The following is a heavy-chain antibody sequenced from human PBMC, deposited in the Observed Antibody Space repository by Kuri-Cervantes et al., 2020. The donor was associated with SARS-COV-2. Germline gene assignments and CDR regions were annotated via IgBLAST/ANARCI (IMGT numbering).Heavy chain of an antibody. CDR1: GYTFTGYY. CDR3: ARGQVEQLDYYYMDV. Sequence: ASVKVSCKASGYTFTGYYMHWVRQAPGQGLEWMGWINPNSGGTNYAQKFQGWVTMTRDTSISTAYMELSRLRSDDTAVYYCARGQVEQLDYYYMDVWGKGTTVTVSS. V-gene: IGHV1-2*04. CDR2: INPNSGGT. J-gene: IGHJ6*03. D-gene: IGHD6-6*01.